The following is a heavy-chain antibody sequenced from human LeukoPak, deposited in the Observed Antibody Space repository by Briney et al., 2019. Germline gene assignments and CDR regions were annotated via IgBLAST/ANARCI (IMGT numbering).Heavy chain of an antibody. CDR3: ARDHQHAFDI. D-gene: IGHD2-2*01. Sequence: GGSLRLSCAASGFTFSSYSMNWVRQAPGKGLEWVSYISGSYSNIKYADSVKGRSTISGDNAKNSLYLQMNSLRDEDTAVYYCARDHQHAFDIWGQGTMVTVSS. V-gene: IGHV3-48*02. CDR1: GFTFSSYS. J-gene: IGHJ3*02. CDR2: ISGSYSNI.